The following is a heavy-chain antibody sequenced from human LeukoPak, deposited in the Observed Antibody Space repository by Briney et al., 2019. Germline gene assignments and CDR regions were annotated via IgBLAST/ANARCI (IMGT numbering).Heavy chain of an antibody. J-gene: IGHJ4*02. CDR2: ISSSGSYI. Sequence: PGGSLRLSCAASGFTFSSYSMNWVRQAPGKGLEWVSSISSSGSYIYYADSVKGRFTISRDNAKNSLYLQMNSLRAEDTAVYYCARTPGSSWYLDYWGQGTLVTVSS. CDR3: ARTPGSSWYLDY. D-gene: IGHD6-13*01. V-gene: IGHV3-21*01. CDR1: GFTFSSYS.